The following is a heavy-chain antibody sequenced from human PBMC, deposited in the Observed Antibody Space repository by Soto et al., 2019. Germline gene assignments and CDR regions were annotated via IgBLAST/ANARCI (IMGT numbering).Heavy chain of an antibody. V-gene: IGHV3-11*01. CDR3: ARDPQVIAVDHSYYYGMDV. Sequence: QVELVESGGGLAKPGGSLRLSCAASGFTFSDYDMSWIRQAPGKGLEWVSYTSSSGSTIYYADSVKGRFTMSRDNAKNSMYLHVDSLRVEYTSVYYCARDPQVIAVDHSYYYGMDVCGQGTTVTVSS. CDR1: GFTFSDYD. J-gene: IGHJ6*02. CDR2: TSSSGSTI. D-gene: IGHD6-19*01.